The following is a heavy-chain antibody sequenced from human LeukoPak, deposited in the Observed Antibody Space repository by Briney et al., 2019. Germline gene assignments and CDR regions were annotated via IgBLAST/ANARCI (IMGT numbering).Heavy chain of an antibody. Sequence: GGSLRLSCAASRFTFSNYWMHWVRQAPGKGLVWVSRINPDGSSTTYADSVKGRFTISRDNAKNSLYLQMSSLRAEDTAVYYCARDYASDYWGQGTLVTVSS. CDR2: INPDGSST. D-gene: IGHD3-10*01. J-gene: IGHJ4*02. V-gene: IGHV3-74*01. CDR3: ARDYASDY. CDR1: RFTFSNYW.